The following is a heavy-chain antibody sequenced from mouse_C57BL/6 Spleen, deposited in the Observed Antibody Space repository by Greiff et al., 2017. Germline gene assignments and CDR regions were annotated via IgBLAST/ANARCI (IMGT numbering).Heavy chain of an antibody. CDR1: GFSLTSYG. V-gene: IGHV2-2*01. J-gene: IGHJ4*01. CDR2: IWSGGST. CDR3: ARNSDYGYDDAMDY. D-gene: IGHD2-2*01. Sequence: VKLLESGPGLVQPSQSLSITCTVSGFSLTSYGVHWVRQSPGKGLEWLGVIWSGGSTDYNAAFISRLSISKDNSTSQVFFKMNSLQADDTAIYYCARNSDYGYDDAMDYWGQGTSVTVSS.